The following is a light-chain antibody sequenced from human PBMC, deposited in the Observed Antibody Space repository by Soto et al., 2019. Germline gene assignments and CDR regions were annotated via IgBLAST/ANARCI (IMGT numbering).Light chain of an antibody. J-gene: IGKJ5*01. Sequence: ILLAKLQASLGVAVGGRATMNCKSRKSVLYSSNNKNYLTWYQQKPGQPPKLLIYWASTRESGVPDRFSGSGSGTDFTLTISSLQAEDVAVYYCQQHYSTPITFGQGTRLEI. CDR2: WAS. V-gene: IGKV4-1*01. CDR3: QQHYSTPIT. CDR1: KSVLYSSNNKNY.